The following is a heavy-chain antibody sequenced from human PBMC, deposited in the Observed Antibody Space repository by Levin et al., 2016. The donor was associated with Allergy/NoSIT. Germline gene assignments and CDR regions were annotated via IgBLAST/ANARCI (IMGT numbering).Heavy chain of an antibody. CDR3: ARGGGGVVPAAIGLEFDP. D-gene: IGHD2-2*01. CDR2: IYHSGST. Sequence: WIRQPPGKGLEWIGYIYHSGSTYYNPSLKSRVTISVDTSKNQFSLKLSSVTAADTAVYYCARGGGGVVPAAIGLEFDPWGQGTLVTVSS. J-gene: IGHJ5*02. V-gene: IGHV4-30-2*04.